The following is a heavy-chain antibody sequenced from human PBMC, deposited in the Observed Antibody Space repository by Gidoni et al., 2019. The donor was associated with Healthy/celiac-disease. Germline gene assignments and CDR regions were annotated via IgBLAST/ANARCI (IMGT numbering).Heavy chain of an antibody. CDR3: AKDASYYDFWSGYLEGMDV. J-gene: IGHJ6*02. CDR1: GFTFDDYA. V-gene: IGHV3-9*01. D-gene: IGHD3-3*01. CDR2: ISWNSGSI. Sequence: EVQLVEYGGGLVQHGGSLRLSCAASGFTFDDYAIHWVRQVPGKGLEWGSGISWNSGSIGYADHVKGRFTISRDNAKNSLYLQMNSLRAEDTALYYCAKDASYYDFWSGYLEGMDVWGQGTTVTVSS.